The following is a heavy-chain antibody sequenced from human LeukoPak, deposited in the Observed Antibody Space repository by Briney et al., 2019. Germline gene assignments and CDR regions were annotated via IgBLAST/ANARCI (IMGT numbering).Heavy chain of an antibody. CDR3: ARDLGGSGPDP. Sequence: GASVKVSCKASGGTFSSYAISWVRQAPGQGLEWMGGIIPIFGTANYAQKFQGRVTMTRDMSTSTVYMELSSLRSEDTAVYYCARDLGGSGPDPWGQGTLVTVSS. V-gene: IGHV1-69*05. CDR1: GGTFSSYA. CDR2: IIPIFGTA. D-gene: IGHD2-15*01. J-gene: IGHJ5*02.